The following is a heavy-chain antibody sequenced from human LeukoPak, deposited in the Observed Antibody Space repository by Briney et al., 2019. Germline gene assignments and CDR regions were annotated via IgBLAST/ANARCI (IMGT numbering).Heavy chain of an antibody. D-gene: IGHD3-22*01. CDR3: AQYYFDRRGYSNWFDP. Sequence: SQTLSLTCTVSGGSISSADYHWSWIRQPPGKGLERIAYMHYSGNAYYNPSLKSRVTMSVDTSKNQFSLNLSSVTAADTAVYYCAQYYFDRRGYSNWFDPWGQGTLVTVSS. CDR1: GGSISSADYH. V-gene: IGHV4-30-4*01. CDR2: MHYSGNA. J-gene: IGHJ5*02.